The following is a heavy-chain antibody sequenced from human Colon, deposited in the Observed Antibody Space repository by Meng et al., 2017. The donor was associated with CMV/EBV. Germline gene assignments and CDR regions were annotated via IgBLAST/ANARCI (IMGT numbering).Heavy chain of an antibody. CDR3: VRESTSSSYDY. CDR2: ISYGSTYV. D-gene: IGHD6-13*01. J-gene: IGHJ4*02. Sequence: GGSLRLSCAASGFIFSTYAINWVRQAPGKGLGWVSSISYGSTYVEYADSVLGRFTITRDNAETSLYLQMDSLRVEDTAVYYCVRESTSSSYDYWGQGTLVTVSS. V-gene: IGHV3-21*06. CDR1: GFIFSTYA.